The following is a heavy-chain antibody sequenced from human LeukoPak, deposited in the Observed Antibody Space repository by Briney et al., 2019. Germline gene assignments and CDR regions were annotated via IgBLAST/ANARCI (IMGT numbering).Heavy chain of an antibody. Sequence: ASVKVSCKASGYTFTGYYMHWVRQAPGQGLEWIGWINSKSCGTNYAQKFQGRVTMTRDTSISAAYMELSRLRSDDTAVYYCARSMAPSGSLYFQHWGQGTLVTVSS. V-gene: IGHV1-2*02. J-gene: IGHJ1*01. CDR1: GYTFTGYY. D-gene: IGHD6-13*01. CDR3: ARSMAPSGSLYFQH. CDR2: INSKSCGT.